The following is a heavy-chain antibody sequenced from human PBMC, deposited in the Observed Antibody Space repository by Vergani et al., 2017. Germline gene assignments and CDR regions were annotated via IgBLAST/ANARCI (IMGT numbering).Heavy chain of an antibody. V-gene: IGHV3-7*01. D-gene: IGHD3-22*01. CDR1: GFTFSSYW. Sequence: EVQLVESGAGLVQPGGSLRLSCAASGFTFSSYWMSWVRQAPGKGLEWVANIKQDGSEKYYVDSVKGRFTISRDNAKNSLYLQMNSLRAEDTAVYYCARDLETYYYDSSGYYRTRVFDYWGQGTLVTVSS. CDR2: IKQDGSEK. J-gene: IGHJ4*02. CDR3: ARDLETYYYDSSGYYRTRVFDY.